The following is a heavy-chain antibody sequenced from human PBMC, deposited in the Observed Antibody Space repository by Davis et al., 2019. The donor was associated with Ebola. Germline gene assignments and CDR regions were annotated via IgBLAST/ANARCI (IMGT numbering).Heavy chain of an antibody. CDR1: GGSITSYY. J-gene: IGHJ4*02. CDR3: ASQGLYGDYAFGY. CDR2: IYYSGST. Sequence: MPSETLSLTCTVSGGSITSYYWSWIRQPPGKGLEWIGYIYYSGSTNYNPSLKGRVSISADTSKNQFSLQLNSVTPEDTAVYYCASQGLYGDYAFGYWGQGTLVTVSS. V-gene: IGHV4-59*12. D-gene: IGHD4-17*01.